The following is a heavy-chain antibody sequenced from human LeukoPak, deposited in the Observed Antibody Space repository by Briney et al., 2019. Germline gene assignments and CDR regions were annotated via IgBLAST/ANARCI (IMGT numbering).Heavy chain of an antibody. CDR1: GGSISSGSYY. D-gene: IGHD3-22*01. J-gene: IGHJ6*03. CDR2: IYTSGST. Sequence: PSETLSLTCTVSGGSISSGSYYWSWIRQPAGKGLEWIGRIYTSGSTNYNPSLKSRVTISVDTSKNQFSLKLSSVTAADTAVCYCASEKYYYDSSGKHYYMDVWGKGTTVTISS. CDR3: ASEKYYYDSSGKHYYMDV. V-gene: IGHV4-61*02.